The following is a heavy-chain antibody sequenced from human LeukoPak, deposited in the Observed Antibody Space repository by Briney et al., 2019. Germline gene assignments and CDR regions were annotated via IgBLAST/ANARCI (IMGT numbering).Heavy chain of an antibody. CDR1: GFTFSNYW. J-gene: IGHJ4*02. D-gene: IGHD3-22*01. Sequence: PGGSLRFSCAASGFTFSNYWMHWVRQAPGKGLVWVSRINSDGSSTSRADSVKGRFTISRDNAKNTLYLQMNSLRAEDTAVYYCTRDSDSSRYTIDYWGQGALVTVSS. CDR3: TRDSDSSRYTIDY. V-gene: IGHV3-74*01. CDR2: INSDGSST.